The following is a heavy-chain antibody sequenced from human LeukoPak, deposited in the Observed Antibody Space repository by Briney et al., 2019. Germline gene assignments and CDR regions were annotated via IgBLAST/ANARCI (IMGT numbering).Heavy chain of an antibody. CDR3: ARTVAGNYYYYYMDV. Sequence: PSETLSLTCTVSGGSISSSSYYWGWIRQPPGKGLEWIGEIYHSGSTAYNPSLKSRVTISVDKSKNQFSLKLSSVTAADTAVYYCARTVAGNYYYYYMDVWGKGTTVTVSS. D-gene: IGHD6-19*01. CDR1: GGSISSSSYY. V-gene: IGHV4-39*07. J-gene: IGHJ6*03. CDR2: IYHSGST.